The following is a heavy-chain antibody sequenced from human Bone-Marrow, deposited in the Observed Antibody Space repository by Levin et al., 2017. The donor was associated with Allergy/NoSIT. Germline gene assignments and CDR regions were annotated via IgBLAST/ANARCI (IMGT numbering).Heavy chain of an antibody. V-gene: IGHV1-18*01. CDR3: ARISSNAYYYYGLDV. CDR1: GYTLKDYG. Sequence: ASVKVSCKASGYTLKDYGITWVREAPGQGLEWMGWINVYSAKTNYAQKVQGRVTMTTDTSTNTAYMELRSLRSDDTAIYYCARISSNAYYYYGLDVWGQGTTVTVSS. J-gene: IGHJ6*02. D-gene: IGHD4-11*01. CDR2: INVYSAKT.